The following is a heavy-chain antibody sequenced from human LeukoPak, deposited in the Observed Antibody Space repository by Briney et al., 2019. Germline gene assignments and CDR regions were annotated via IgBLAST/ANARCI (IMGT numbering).Heavy chain of an antibody. CDR3: AKNKGWELPAELDS. Sequence: GGSLRLSCAASGFTFSSYSMNWVRQAPGKGLEWVSSISSSSSYIYYADSVKGRFTISRDNAKNSLYLQMNSLRAEDTAVYYCAKNKGWELPAELDSWGQGALVIVSS. V-gene: IGHV3-21*01. CDR1: GFTFSSYS. CDR2: ISSSSSYI. D-gene: IGHD2-15*01. J-gene: IGHJ4*02.